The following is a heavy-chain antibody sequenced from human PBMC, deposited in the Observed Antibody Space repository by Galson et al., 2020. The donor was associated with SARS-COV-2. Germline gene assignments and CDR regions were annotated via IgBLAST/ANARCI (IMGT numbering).Heavy chain of an antibody. J-gene: IGHJ6*03. CDR3: ARGGFPYYYYMDV. V-gene: IGHV3-49*03. CDR2: IRSRTYDGTT. CDR1: GFTFGDFA. Sequence: GGSLRLSCTVAGFTFGDFAMSWFRQAPGKGLEWVGFIRSRTYDGTTEYAASVKDRFTISRDDSKNVAYLQMNSLINEDTAVYYCARGGFPYYYYMDVWGKGTTVTVSS.